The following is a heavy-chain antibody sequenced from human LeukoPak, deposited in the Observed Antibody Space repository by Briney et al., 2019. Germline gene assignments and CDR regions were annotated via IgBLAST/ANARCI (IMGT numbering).Heavy chain of an antibody. CDR1: GGSISSSSYY. CDR2: IYYSGST. D-gene: IGHD3-3*01. Sequence: SETLSLTCTVSGGSISSSSYYWGWIRQPPGKGLEWIGSIYYSGSTYYNPSLKSRVTISVDTSKNQFSLKLSSVTAADTAVYYCARDGTRGYDFWSGYYSNYYYMDVWGKGTTVTVSS. CDR3: ARDGTRGYDFWSGYYSNYYYMDV. V-gene: IGHV4-39*07. J-gene: IGHJ6*03.